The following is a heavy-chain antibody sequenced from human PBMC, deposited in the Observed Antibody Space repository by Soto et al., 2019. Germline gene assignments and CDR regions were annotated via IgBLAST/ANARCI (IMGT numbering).Heavy chain of an antibody. V-gene: IGHV4-30-4*01. CDR3: ARDIAYCGRVCYTHAFYI. D-gene: IGHD2-21*02. CDR1: GGSISSADYY. CDR2: IYYSGST. Sequence: QVQLQESGPGLVKPSQTLSLTCTVSGGSISSADYYWSWIRQPPGKGLEWIGYIYYSGSTYYNPSLTSRVTIPVDTSKNQFSLKLSGVTAADTAVYHCARDIAYCGRVCYTHAFYIWRQWTMVTVSS. J-gene: IGHJ3*02.